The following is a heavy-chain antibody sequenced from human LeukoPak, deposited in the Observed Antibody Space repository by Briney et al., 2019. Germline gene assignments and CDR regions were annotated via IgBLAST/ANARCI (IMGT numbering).Heavy chain of an antibody. CDR1: GFTFSAYA. Sequence: GGSLRLSCEASGFTFSAYAMTWVRQAPGKGLEWVSSITTSGGSTSYADSVRDRFTISRDNSKNTLYLQMNSLRAEDTALYYCVCYDNAAEYFHYWGQGTLVTVSS. CDR3: VCYDNAAEYFHY. D-gene: IGHD3-22*01. V-gene: IGHV3-23*01. CDR2: ITTSGGST. J-gene: IGHJ1*01.